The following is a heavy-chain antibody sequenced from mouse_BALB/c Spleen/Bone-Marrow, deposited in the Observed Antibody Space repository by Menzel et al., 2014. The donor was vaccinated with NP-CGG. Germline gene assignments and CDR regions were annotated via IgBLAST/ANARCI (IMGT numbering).Heavy chain of an antibody. CDR3: ARGGGMDY. V-gene: IGHV1S56*01. CDR2: IYPGDGST. J-gene: IGHJ4*01. Sequence: VQLQQSGPELVKPGASVKMSCKASGYTFTSYYIHWVKRRPGQGLEWIGWIYPGDGSTKYNEKFKGKTTLTADKSSSTAYMLLSSLTSEDSAIYFCARGGGMDYWGQGTSVTVSS. CDR1: GYTFTSYY.